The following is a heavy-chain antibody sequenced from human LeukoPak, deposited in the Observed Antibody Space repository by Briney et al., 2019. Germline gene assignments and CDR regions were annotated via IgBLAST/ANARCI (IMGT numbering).Heavy chain of an antibody. CDR1: GFTFSSYW. V-gene: IGHV3-7*03. J-gene: IGHJ4*02. Sequence: PGGSLRLSCAASGFTFSSYWMSWVRQAPGKGLEWVANIKQDGSEKYYVDSVKGRFTISRDNSKNTLYLQMNSLRAEDTAVYYCAKDRGQQPIDYWGQGTLVTVSS. CDR2: IKQDGSEK. CDR3: AKDRGQQPIDY. D-gene: IGHD6-13*01.